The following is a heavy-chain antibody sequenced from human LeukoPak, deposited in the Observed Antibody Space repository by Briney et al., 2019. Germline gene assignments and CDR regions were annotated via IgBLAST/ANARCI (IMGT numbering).Heavy chain of an antibody. CDR1: GFTVSSNY. Sequence: PGGSLRLSCAASGFTVSSNYMGWVRQAPGKGLEWVSVIYSGGSTYYADSVKGRFTISRDNSKNTLYLQMNSLRAEDTAVYYCARVVVRGVFWFDPWGQGTLVTVSS. J-gene: IGHJ5*02. CDR2: IYSGGST. V-gene: IGHV3-66*02. CDR3: ARVVVRGVFWFDP. D-gene: IGHD3-10*01.